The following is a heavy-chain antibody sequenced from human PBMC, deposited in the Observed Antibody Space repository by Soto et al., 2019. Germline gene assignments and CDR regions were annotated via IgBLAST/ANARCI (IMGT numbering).Heavy chain of an antibody. CDR2: IYPGDSDT. J-gene: IGHJ4*02. CDR3: ARRALGNWAFDY. CDR1: GYIFTNYW. V-gene: IGHV5-51*03. Sequence: EVHLVQSGAEMKKPGESVKISCNGSGYIFTNYWIGWVRQMPGKGLEWMGIIYPGDSDTRYSPSFQGQVTISADKSISTAYLQWSSLKASDTAMYFCARRALGNWAFDYWGQGTKVTVSS. D-gene: IGHD3-16*01.